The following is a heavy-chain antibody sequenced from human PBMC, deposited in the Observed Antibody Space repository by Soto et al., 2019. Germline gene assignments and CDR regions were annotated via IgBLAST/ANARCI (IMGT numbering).Heavy chain of an antibody. D-gene: IGHD2-8*01. CDR2: ISVSGGST. CDR3: AKSHVFHYYYYNMDV. Sequence: GGSLRLSCASSGFNFSDYAMSWVRQAPGKGLEWVSVISVSGGSTYYADSVKGRFTISRDNSKNTLYLQMNTLRAEDTAVYYCAKSHVFHYYYYNMDVWGQGTTVTVSS. CDR1: GFNFSDYA. V-gene: IGHV3-23*01. J-gene: IGHJ6*02.